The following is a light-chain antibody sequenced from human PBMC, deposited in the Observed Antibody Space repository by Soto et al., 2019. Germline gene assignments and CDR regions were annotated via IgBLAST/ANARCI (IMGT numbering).Light chain of an antibody. J-gene: IGKJ1*01. V-gene: IGKV3-20*01. CDR3: QQFHISRT. Sequence: EIVLTQSPGTLSLSPWERATLSCMASQSLNARYLAWYQVKPGQAPRLLFYGASSRATGIPDRFIGSGSGTDFTLTITGLEPEDFAVYYCQQFHISRTFGQGTKVDIK. CDR2: GAS. CDR1: QSLNARY.